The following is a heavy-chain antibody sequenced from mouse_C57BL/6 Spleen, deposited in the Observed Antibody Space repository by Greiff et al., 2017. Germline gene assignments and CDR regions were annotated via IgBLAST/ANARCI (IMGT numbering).Heavy chain of an antibody. CDR3: ARSDYAPFDY. CDR2: IYPGDGDT. V-gene: IGHV1-82*01. Sequence: QVQLQQSGPELVKPGASVKISCKASGYAFSSSWMNWVKQRPGQGLEWIGRIYPGDGDTNYNGKFKGKATLAADKSSSTAYMQLSSLTSEDSAVXVCARSDYAPFDYWGQGTTLTVSS. D-gene: IGHD2-4*01. J-gene: IGHJ2*01. CDR1: GYAFSSSW.